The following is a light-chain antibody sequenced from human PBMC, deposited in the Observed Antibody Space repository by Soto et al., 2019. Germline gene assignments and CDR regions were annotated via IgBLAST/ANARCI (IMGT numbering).Light chain of an antibody. J-gene: IGLJ1*01. CDR1: RTNVVGYNA. V-gene: IGLV2-14*01. CDR3: NSFRVSHLYV. CDR2: EVT. Sequence: QSALSKPPSVSGSLGQTITISCTETRTNVVGYNAVSWYQHHPGKAPKLIIYEVTHRPSGVSDRFSASKSGNTASLTISGLQAEDEADYYCNSFRVSHLYVFGTGTKLTVL.